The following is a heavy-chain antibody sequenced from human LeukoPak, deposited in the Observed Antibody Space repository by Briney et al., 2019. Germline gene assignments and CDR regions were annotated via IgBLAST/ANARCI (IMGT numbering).Heavy chain of an antibody. Sequence: ASVKVSCKVSGYTLTELSMHWVRRAPGKGLEWMGGFDPEDGETIYAQKFQGRVTMTEGTSTDTAYMELSSLRSEDTAVYYCATDLNCGGDCFGFDPWGQGTLVTVSS. D-gene: IGHD2-21*02. CDR3: ATDLNCGGDCFGFDP. V-gene: IGHV1-24*01. CDR1: GYTLTELS. J-gene: IGHJ5*02. CDR2: FDPEDGET.